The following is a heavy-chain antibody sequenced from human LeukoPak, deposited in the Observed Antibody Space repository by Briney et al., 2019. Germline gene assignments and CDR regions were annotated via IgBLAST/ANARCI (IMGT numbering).Heavy chain of an antibody. CDR3: PKGRYDSSTGYPPPPVPIYSYGMDV. CDR2: ISWNSGSI. CDR1: GFTFDDYA. Sequence: GGSLRLACAASGFTFDDYAMHWGRPAPGKGLEWVSGISWNSGSIGYADSVKGRFTISRDNAKNSLYLQLNSLRAEDTALYYCPKGRYDSSTGYPPPPVPIYSYGMDVWGQGTTVTVSS. D-gene: IGHD3-9*01. V-gene: IGHV3-9*01. J-gene: IGHJ6*02.